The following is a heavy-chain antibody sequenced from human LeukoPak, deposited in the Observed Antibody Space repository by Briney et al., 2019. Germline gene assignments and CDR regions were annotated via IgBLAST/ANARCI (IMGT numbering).Heavy chain of an antibody. CDR2: IVGNGGGT. Sequence: GGSLRLSCAASGLIFSDYAMMWVRQAPGKGLEWVSSIVGNGGGTYYANSVKGRFVVSRDNSNNIVFLQMNSLRVDDTAVYYCAKGRGGGIVDWFDPWGPGTQVTVSS. D-gene: IGHD2/OR15-2a*01. CDR1: GLIFSDYA. J-gene: IGHJ5*02. CDR3: AKGRGGGIVDWFDP. V-gene: IGHV3-23*01.